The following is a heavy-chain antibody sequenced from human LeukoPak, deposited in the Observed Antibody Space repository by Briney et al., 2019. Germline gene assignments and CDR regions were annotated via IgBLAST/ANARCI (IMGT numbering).Heavy chain of an antibody. Sequence: SETLSLTCAVYGGSFSGYYWSWIRQPPGKGLEWIGEINHSGSTNYNPSLKSRVTISVDTSKNQFSLKLSSVTAADTAVYYCARVQMATFTSDYWGQGTLVTVSS. CDR2: INHSGST. CDR3: ARVQMATFTSDY. D-gene: IGHD5-24*01. V-gene: IGHV4-34*01. CDR1: GGSFSGYY. J-gene: IGHJ4*02.